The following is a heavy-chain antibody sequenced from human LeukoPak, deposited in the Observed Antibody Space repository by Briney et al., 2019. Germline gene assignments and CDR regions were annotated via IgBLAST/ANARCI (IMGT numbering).Heavy chain of an antibody. V-gene: IGHV3-73*01. J-gene: IGHJ5*02. CDR3: ALTTSNWFDP. CDR1: GFTFSGSA. D-gene: IGHD4-11*01. Sequence: GGSLRLSCAASGFTFSGSAMHWVRQASGKGLEWVGRIRSKANSYATAYAASVKGRFTISRDDSKNTAYLQMNSLKTEDTAVYYCALTTSNWFDPWGQGTLVTVSS. CDR2: IRSKANSYAT.